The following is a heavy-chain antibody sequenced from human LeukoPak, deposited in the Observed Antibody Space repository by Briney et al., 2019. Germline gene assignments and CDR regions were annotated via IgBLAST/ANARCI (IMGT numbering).Heavy chain of an antibody. CDR1: GYTFTSYD. J-gene: IGHJ4*02. V-gene: IGHV1-8*03. CDR3: ARGHPYDSSGYVDY. D-gene: IGHD3-22*01. CDR2: MNPNSGNT. Sequence: GASVKVSCKASGYTFTSYDINWVRQATGQGLEWMGWMNPNSGNTGYAQKFQGRVTITRNTSISTAYMELSSLRSEDTAVYCCARGHPYDSSGYVDYWGQGTLVTVSS.